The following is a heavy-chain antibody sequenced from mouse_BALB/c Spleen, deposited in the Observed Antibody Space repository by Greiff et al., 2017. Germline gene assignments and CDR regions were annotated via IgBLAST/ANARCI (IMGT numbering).Heavy chain of an antibody. V-gene: IGHV6-6*02. J-gene: IGHJ4*01. CDR2: IRLKSDNYAT. Sequence: DVMLVESGGGLVQPGGSMKLSCVASGFTFSSYWMSWVRQSPEKGLEWVAEIRLKSDNYATHYAESVKGKFTISRDDSKSRLYLQMNSLRAEDTGIYYCNGYYRYAYAMDYWGQGTSVTVSS. CDR1: GFTFSSYW. D-gene: IGHD2-14*01. CDR3: NGYYRYAYAMDY.